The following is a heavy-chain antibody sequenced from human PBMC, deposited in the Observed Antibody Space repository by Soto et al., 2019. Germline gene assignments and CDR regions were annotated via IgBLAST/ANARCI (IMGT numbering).Heavy chain of an antibody. CDR1: GGTLSGYV. D-gene: IGHD2-21*01. J-gene: IGHJ4*02. V-gene: IGHV1-69*01. Sequence: QLVQSGSEVKKPGSSVKVSCQASGGTLSGYVVTWVRQAPGQGLEWLGEFVPLFGPTNYAQRFSGRITITADESTSTAYMKLRTLRSDDTAVYYCATHGLGVSSPPYSDRWGQGTLVTVSS. CDR3: ATHGLGVSSPPYSDR. CDR2: FVPLFGPT.